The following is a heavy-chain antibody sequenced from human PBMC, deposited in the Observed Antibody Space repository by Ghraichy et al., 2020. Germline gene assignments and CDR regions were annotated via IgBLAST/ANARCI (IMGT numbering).Heavy chain of an antibody. CDR3: ARGRAQNYFDY. CDR2: IYYSGST. J-gene: IGHJ4*02. Sequence: SETLSLTCTVSGGSISRFYWSWIRQPPGKGLEWIGYIYYSGSTNYNPSLKSRVTISVDTSKNQFSLKLSSVTAADTAVYYCARGRAQNYFDYWGQGTLVTVSS. CDR1: GGSISRFY. V-gene: IGHV4-59*01.